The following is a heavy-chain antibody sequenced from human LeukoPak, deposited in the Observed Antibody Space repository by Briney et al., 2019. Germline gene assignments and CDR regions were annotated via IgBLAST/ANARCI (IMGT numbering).Heavy chain of an antibody. CDR2: IIPIFGTP. V-gene: IGHV1-69*13. Sequence: GASVKVSCKASGRTFSNYAINWVRQAPGQGLEWMGGIIPIFGTPNYVQKFQGRVTITADESTSTAYMELSSLRSEDTAVYYCARASSDDTAMATPFAYWGQGTLVTVSS. D-gene: IGHD5-18*01. CDR3: ARASSDDTAMATPFAY. CDR1: GRTFSNYA. J-gene: IGHJ4*02.